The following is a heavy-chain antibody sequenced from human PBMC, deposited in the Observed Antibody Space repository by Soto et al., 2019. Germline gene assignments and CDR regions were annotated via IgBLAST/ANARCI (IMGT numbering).Heavy chain of an antibody. V-gene: IGHV3-23*01. J-gene: IGHJ5*02. CDR1: GFTFSSYA. CDR2: ISGSGGST. Sequence: SGGSLRLSCAASGFTFSSYAMSWVRQAPGKGLEWVSAISGSGGSTYYADSVKGRFTISRDNSKNTLYLQMNSLRAEDTAVYYCAKDQRDIVVVPAAMEFDPWGQGTLVTSPQ. CDR3: AKDQRDIVVVPAAMEFDP. D-gene: IGHD2-2*01.